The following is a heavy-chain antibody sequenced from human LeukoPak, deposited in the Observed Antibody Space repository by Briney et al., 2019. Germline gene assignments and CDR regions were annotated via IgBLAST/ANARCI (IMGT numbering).Heavy chain of an antibody. CDR1: GGSIPTKNFY. Sequence: PSETLSLTCTVSGGSIPTKNFYWGWIRQPPGMGLEWIGSIYHSGSTYYNPSLKSRVAISVDTSKNHFSLNLSSVTAADAAVYYCARGASNSWYVRSDAFDVWGQGTKVTVSS. D-gene: IGHD6-13*01. CDR3: ARGASNSWYVRSDAFDV. V-gene: IGHV4-39*02. CDR2: IYHSGST. J-gene: IGHJ3*01.